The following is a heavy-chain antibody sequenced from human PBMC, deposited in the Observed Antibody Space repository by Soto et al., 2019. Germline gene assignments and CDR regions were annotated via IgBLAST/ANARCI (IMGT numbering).Heavy chain of an antibody. J-gene: IGHJ6*02. Sequence: GASVKVSCKASGYTFTSYGISWVRQAPGQGLEWMGWISAYNGNTNYAQKLQGRVTMTTDTSTSTAYMELRSLRSDDTAVYYCARDSSYCSSTGCYLGPWVPTKYGMDVWGQGTTVTVSS. D-gene: IGHD2-2*01. CDR1: GYTFTSYG. CDR2: ISAYNGNT. CDR3: ARDSSYCSSTGCYLGPWVPTKYGMDV. V-gene: IGHV1-18*04.